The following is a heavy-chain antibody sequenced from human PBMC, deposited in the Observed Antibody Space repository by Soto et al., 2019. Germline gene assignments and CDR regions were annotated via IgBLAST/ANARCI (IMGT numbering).Heavy chain of an antibody. CDR2: IHYSGST. CDR1: VRSISSGGSY. Sequence: QVQLQESGPGLVKPSQTLSLTCTVSVRSISSGGSYWSWIRQHPGKGLEWMGYIHYSGSTYYNPSLKSRVTISVDTSKNHFSLKLSSVTAADTAVYYCASLSPRHELDYWGQGSLVSVSS. V-gene: IGHV4-31*03. CDR3: ASLSPRHELDY. J-gene: IGHJ4*02. D-gene: IGHD6-6*01.